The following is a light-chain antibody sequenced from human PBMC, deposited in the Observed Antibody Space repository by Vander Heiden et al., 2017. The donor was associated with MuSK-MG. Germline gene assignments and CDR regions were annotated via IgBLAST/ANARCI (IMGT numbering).Light chain of an antibody. J-gene: IGKJ2*01. CDR2: AAS. CDR1: QSISTY. V-gene: IGKV1-39*01. Sequence: IQMTQSASSLSASVGDRVTITCRASQSISTYLNWYQQKPGKAPKLLIYAASSLQSGVPSRFRGSGSGTDFTLTISRLQPEDFATYSCLQSDSNPNTFGQGTKLDIK. CDR3: LQSDSNPNT.